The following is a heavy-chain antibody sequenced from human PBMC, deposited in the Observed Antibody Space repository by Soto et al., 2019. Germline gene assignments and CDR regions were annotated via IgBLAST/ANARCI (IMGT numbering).Heavy chain of an antibody. J-gene: IGHJ6*02. D-gene: IGHD6-19*01. CDR1: GYSFTSYW. Sequence: GESLKISCKGSGYSFTSYWIGWVRQMPGKGLEWMGIIYPGDSDTRYSPSFQGQVTISADKSISTAYLQWSGLKASDTAMYYCASLTTYSSGWFYGMDVWGQGTTVTVSS. CDR2: IYPGDSDT. CDR3: ASLTTYSSGWFYGMDV. V-gene: IGHV5-51*01.